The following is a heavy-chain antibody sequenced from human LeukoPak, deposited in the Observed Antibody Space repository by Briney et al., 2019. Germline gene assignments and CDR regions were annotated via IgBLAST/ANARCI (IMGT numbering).Heavy chain of an antibody. CDR3: ARDPRYYYDSSGSL. Sequence: PGGSLRLSCAASGFTFDDYGMSWVRQAPGKGLEWVSGINWNGGSTGYADSVKGRFTISRDNAKNSLYLQMNSLRAEDTALYYCARDPRYYYDSSGSLWGQGTLVTVSS. V-gene: IGHV3-20*04. CDR1: GFTFDDYG. D-gene: IGHD3-22*01. CDR2: INWNGGST. J-gene: IGHJ4*02.